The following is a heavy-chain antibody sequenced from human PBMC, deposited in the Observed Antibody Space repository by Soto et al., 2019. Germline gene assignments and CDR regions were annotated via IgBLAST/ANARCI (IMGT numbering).Heavy chain of an antibody. J-gene: IGHJ4*02. CDR1: GGSVSSGGYY. CDR2: IYYSGTT. D-gene: IGHD2-8*01. CDR3: ARRALPQCINGVCYKDGFWDY. V-gene: IGHV4-31*03. Sequence: SETLSLTCTVSGGSVSSGGYYWSWIRQHPGMGLEWIGYIYYSGTTYFNPSLKSRASISLDTSKNEFSLKLTSVTAADTAVYYCARRALPQCINGVCYKDGFWDYWGQGALVTVSS.